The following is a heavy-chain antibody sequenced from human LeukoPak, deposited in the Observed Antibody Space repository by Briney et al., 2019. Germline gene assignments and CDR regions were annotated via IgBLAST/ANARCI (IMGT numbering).Heavy chain of an antibody. Sequence: ASVKVSCKASGYTFTSYDINWVRQATGQGLEWMVWMNPDSGKTGYAQKFQGRVTMTRNTSISTAYMELSSLRSEDTAVYYCARGLRKTYYYDSSGPWGQRTLVTVSS. D-gene: IGHD3-22*01. CDR2: MNPDSGKT. J-gene: IGHJ5*02. V-gene: IGHV1-8*01. CDR1: GYTFTSYD. CDR3: ARGLRKTYYYDSSGP.